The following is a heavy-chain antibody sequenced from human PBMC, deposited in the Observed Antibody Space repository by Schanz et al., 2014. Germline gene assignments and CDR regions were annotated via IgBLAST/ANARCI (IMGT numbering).Heavy chain of an antibody. J-gene: IGHJ4*02. CDR3: AKEWSPSF. V-gene: IGHV3-30*02. D-gene: IGHD1-26*01. Sequence: QVQLVESGGGLVQPGGSLRLSCAASGFTFSSYWMSWVRQAPGKGLVWVTYIRYDGINKYYADSVKGRFTVSRDNAKSTLFLQMDSLRPEDTAIYYCAKEWSPSFWGQGTLVTVSS. CDR2: IRYDGINK. CDR1: GFTFSSYW.